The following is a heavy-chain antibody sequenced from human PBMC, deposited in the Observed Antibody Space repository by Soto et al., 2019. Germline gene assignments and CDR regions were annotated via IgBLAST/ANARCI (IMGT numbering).Heavy chain of an antibody. J-gene: IGHJ5*02. V-gene: IGHV4-31*02. CDR1: WDSISIGVYY. CDR2: IYNSGST. CDR3: ARQSWWFDP. D-gene: IGHD6-13*01. Sequence: PSXMMWLAWSVAWDSISIGVYYWSWIRQHPGKGLEWIGYIYNSGSTYYNPSLKSRVTISVDTSKNQFSLKLSSVTAADTAVYYCARQSWWFDPWGQGTLVTVSS.